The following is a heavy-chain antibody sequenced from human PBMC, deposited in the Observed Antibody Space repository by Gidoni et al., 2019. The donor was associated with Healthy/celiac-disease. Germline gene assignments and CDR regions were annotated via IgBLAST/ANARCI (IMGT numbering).Heavy chain of an antibody. J-gene: IGHJ4*02. CDR1: GFTFSSYA. CDR3: AKDLGIVVVKSPVWYFDY. Sequence: EVQLLESGGGLVQPGGSLRLSCAASGFTFSSYAMSWVRQAPGKGLEWVSAISGSGGSTYYADSVKGRFTISRDNSKNTLYLQMNSLRDEDTAVYYCAKDLGIVVVKSPVWYFDYWGQGTLVTVSS. CDR2: ISGSGGST. D-gene: IGHD3-22*01. V-gene: IGHV3-23*01.